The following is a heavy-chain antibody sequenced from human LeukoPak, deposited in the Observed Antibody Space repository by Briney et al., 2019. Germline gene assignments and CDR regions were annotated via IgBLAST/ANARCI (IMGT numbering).Heavy chain of an antibody. J-gene: IGHJ4*02. D-gene: IGHD6-13*01. CDR1: GFIFTDYG. CDR2: IRYDGSDK. Sequence: GGSLRLSCAASGFIFTDYGMHWVRQAPGKGLEWLTFIRYDGSDKYYADSVKGRFTISRDNSKNTLYLQMNSLTSEDTAVYYCAKEGIASKPSDLDHWGKGILVTVSS. CDR3: AKEGIASKPSDLDH. V-gene: IGHV3-30*02.